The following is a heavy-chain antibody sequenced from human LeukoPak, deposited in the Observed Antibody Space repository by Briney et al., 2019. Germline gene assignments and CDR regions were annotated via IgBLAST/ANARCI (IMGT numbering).Heavy chain of an antibody. CDR3: ARFYGGSALDN. J-gene: IGHJ4*02. CDR1: GFTFSAYW. D-gene: IGHD3-16*01. CDR2: INSDGFSI. Sequence: GGSLRLSCAASGFTFSAYWMHWVRQAPGKGLVWVSRINSDGFSIAYADSVKGRFTISRDNAKNTLYLHMNSLRAEDTAVYYCARFYGGSALDNWGQGTLVTVSS. V-gene: IGHV3-74*01.